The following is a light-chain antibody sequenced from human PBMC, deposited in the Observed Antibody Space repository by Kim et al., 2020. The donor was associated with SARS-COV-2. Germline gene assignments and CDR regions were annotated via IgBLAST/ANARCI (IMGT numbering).Light chain of an antibody. V-gene: IGKV3-20*01. CDR1: QSVTNNY. CDR3: QQYGSGRT. Sequence: EIVLTQSPGTLSLSPGERATVSCRASQSVTNNYLALYQQKPGQAPRLLIYGASSRFTGIPDRFSGSGSGTDFTLIISRLEPEDFAVYYCQQYGSGRTFGQGTKVDIK. CDR2: GAS. J-gene: IGKJ1*01.